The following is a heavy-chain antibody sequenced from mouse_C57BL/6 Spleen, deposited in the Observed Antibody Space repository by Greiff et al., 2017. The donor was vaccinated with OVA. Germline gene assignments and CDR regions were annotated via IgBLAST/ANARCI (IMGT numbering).Heavy chain of an antibody. V-gene: IGHV1-15*01. CDR1: GYTFTDYE. CDR2: IDPETGGT. Sequence: VQLQESGAELVRPGASVTLSCKASGYTFTDYEMHWVKQTPVHGLEWIGAIDPETGGTAYNQKFKGKAILTADKSSSTAYMELRSLTSEDSAVYYCTIARTDYWGQGTSVTVSS. J-gene: IGHJ4*01. CDR3: TIARTDY.